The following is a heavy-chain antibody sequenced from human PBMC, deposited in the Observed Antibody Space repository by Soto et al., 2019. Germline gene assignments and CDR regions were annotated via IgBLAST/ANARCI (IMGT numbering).Heavy chain of an antibody. Sequence: QVQLVQSGAEMKKPGSSVKVSCQSSGGTFNTYAMNWVRQAPGQGPEWMGDISPMFGAANYAPKFQGRVTITADESTGTSYMQLSSFTSEDTALYFWAREVQVHTPAFVYWGQGTLVTVSS. CDR1: GGTFNTYA. CDR3: AREVQVHTPAFVY. J-gene: IGHJ4*02. V-gene: IGHV1-69*19. D-gene: IGHD3-10*01. CDR2: ISPMFGAA.